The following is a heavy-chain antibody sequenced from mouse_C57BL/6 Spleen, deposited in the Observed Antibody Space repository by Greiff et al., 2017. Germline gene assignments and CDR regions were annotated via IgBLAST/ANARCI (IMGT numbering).Heavy chain of an antibody. Sequence: VQLQQSGAELVRPGTSVKVSCKASGYAFTNYLIEWVKQRPGQGLEWIGVINPGSGGTNYNEKFKGKATLTADKSSSTAYMQLSSLTSEDSAVYFCARRGSYAMDYWGQGTSGTVSS. CDR3: ARRGSYAMDY. V-gene: IGHV1-54*01. CDR2: INPGSGGT. CDR1: GYAFTNYL. J-gene: IGHJ4*01.